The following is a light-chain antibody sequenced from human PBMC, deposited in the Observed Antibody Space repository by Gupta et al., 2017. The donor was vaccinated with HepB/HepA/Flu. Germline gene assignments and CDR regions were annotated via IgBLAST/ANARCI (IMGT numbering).Light chain of an antibody. CDR3: QQAYRFPPT. V-gene: IGKV1-12*01. CDR1: QSIDTW. CDR2: AAS. Sequence: DIQVTQSPSSVSASVGDRVTISCRASQSIDTWLAWYQQKPGKAPNLLINAASILQSGVPSRFSGSGSGTDFILTINSRQPEDSATYFCQQAYRFPPTFGQGHDWRLN. J-gene: IGKJ5*01.